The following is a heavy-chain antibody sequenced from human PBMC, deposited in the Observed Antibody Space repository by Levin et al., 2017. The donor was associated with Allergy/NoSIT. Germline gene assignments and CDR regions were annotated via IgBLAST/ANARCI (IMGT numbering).Heavy chain of an antibody. J-gene: IGHJ6*02. D-gene: IGHD4-11*01. V-gene: IGHV1-2*02. CDR2: INPNSGGT. CDR3: ARDLLLQPHPYYYYGMDV. Sequence: ASVKVSCKASGYTFTGYYMHWVRQAPGQGLEWMGWINPNSGGTNYAQKFQGRVTMTRDTSISTAYMELSRLRSDDTAVYYCARDLLLQPHPYYYYGMDVWGQGTTVTVSS. CDR1: GYTFTGYY.